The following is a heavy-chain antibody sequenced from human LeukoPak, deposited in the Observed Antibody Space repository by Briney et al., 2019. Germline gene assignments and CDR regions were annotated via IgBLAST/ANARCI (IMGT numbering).Heavy chain of an antibody. CDR1: GGSISSYY. Sequence: PSETLSLTCTVSGGSISSYYWSWIRQPPGKGLEWIGYIYTSGSTNYNPSLKSRVTMSVDTSKNQFSLKLSSVTAADTAVYYCARDVDDSSGLASHLESDPWGQGTLVTVSS. D-gene: IGHD3-22*01. CDR2: IYTSGST. CDR3: ARDVDDSSGLASHLESDP. V-gene: IGHV4-4*08. J-gene: IGHJ5*02.